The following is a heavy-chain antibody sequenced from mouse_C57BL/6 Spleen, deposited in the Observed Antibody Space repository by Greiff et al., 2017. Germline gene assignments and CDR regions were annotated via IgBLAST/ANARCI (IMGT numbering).Heavy chain of an antibody. V-gene: IGHV1-19*01. J-gene: IGHJ2*01. CDR3: AREELQGYYFDY. Sequence: EVQLQQSGPVLVKPGASVKMSCKASGYTFTDYYMNWVKQSHGKSLEWIGVINPYNGGTSYNQKFKGTATLTVDKSSSTAYMELTSLTSEDSAVYYCAREELQGYYFDYWGQGTTLTVSS. CDR2: INPYNGGT. CDR1: GYTFTDYY. D-gene: IGHD1-1*01.